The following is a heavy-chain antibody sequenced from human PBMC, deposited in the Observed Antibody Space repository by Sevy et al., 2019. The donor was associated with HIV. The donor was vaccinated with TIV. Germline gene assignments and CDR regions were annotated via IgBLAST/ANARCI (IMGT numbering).Heavy chain of an antibody. Sequence: AGSLRLSCAASGFTFISFTMNWVRQAPGKALEWVSSICNSPSYIYYADSVKGRFTISRDNAKNALYLQMDSLIVEDAAVYYCARKGGLTDEGFDIWGQGTMVTVSS. CDR2: ICNSPSYI. V-gene: IGHV3-21*01. CDR3: ARKGGLTDEGFDI. J-gene: IGHJ3*02. D-gene: IGHD3-9*01. CDR1: GFTFISFT.